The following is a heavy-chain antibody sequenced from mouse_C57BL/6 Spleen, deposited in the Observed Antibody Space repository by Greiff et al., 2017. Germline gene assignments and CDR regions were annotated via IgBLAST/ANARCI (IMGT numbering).Heavy chain of an antibody. CDR2: INPSNGGI. Sequence: QVQLLQSGTDLVKPGASVKLSCKASGYTFSSYWMHWVKQRPGQGLEWIGYINPSNGGIYYNEKFKSKATLTVDKSSSTDYMQLSSLTSEDSAVYYYALGHGYAMDYWGQGTSVTVSA. CDR3: ALGHGYAMDY. CDR1: GYTFSSYW. J-gene: IGHJ4*01. V-gene: IGHV1-53*01. D-gene: IGHD4-1*01.